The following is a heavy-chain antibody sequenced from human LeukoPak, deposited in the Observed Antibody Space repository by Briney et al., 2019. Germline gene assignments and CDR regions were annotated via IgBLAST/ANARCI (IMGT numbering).Heavy chain of an antibody. CDR3: AKVVSAYWYFDP. CDR1: GFSFSSYA. D-gene: IGHD2-15*01. J-gene: IGHJ2*01. V-gene: IGHV3-23*01. Sequence: PGGSLRLSCAASGFSFSSYAMTWVRQVPGQGQEWVSGISSGGDVTYYADSVKGRFTNSRDNSKNTLYLQINSLRAEDTAVYYCAKVVSAYWYFDPWGRGTLVTVSS. CDR2: ISSGGDVT.